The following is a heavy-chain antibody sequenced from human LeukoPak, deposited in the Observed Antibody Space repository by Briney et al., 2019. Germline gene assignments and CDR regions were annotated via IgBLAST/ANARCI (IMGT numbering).Heavy chain of an antibody. J-gene: IGHJ4*02. CDR1: GGSIRSYY. V-gene: IGHV4-59*01. CDR3: ARGTLFVRGIDN. D-gene: IGHD3-10*01. CDR2: IYYSGST. Sequence: SETLSLTCTVSGGSIRSYYWSWIRQPPGKGLEGIGYIYYSGSTNYNPSLKSRATISVDTSKNQFSLRLSSVTAADTAVYYCARGTLFVRGIDNWGQGTLVTVSS.